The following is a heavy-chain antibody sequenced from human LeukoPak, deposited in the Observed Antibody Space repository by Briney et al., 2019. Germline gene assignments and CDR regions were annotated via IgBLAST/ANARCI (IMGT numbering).Heavy chain of an antibody. V-gene: IGHV4-34*01. CDR1: GGSFSGYY. CDR3: ARGLNTYQLLY. D-gene: IGHD2-2*01. Sequence: SETLSLTCAVYGGSFSGYYWSWIRQPPGKGLEWIGEINHSGSTNYSPSLKSRVTISVDTSKNQFSLKLSSVTAADTAVYYCARGLNTYQLLYWGQGTLVTVSS. CDR2: INHSGST. J-gene: IGHJ4*02.